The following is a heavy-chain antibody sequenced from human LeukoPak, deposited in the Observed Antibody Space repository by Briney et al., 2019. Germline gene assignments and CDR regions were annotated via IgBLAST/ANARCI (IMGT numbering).Heavy chain of an antibody. Sequence: PSETLSLTCTVSGGSISSYYWTWIRQPPGKGLEWIGYIDYSGGTNYNPSLKGRVTISVDTSKNQFSLKLTSVTAADTAVYYRARFDQSSAEYFQHWGQGTLVTVSS. CDR2: IDYSGGT. D-gene: IGHD6-6*01. J-gene: IGHJ1*01. V-gene: IGHV4-59*01. CDR3: ARFDQSSAEYFQH. CDR1: GGSISSYY.